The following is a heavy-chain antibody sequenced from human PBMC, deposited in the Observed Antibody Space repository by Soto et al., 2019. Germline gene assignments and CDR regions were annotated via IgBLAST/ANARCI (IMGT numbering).Heavy chain of an antibody. Sequence: EVQVVESGGDLVEPGGSLRLSCVTSGFMFSSAWMSWVCQAPGKGLEWVARIKSTKDGAARDYAAPVNGRFSISRDDSKSTVYLQMNSLRVEDTAMYYCVEGWNDFWGQGTLVTVSS. J-gene: IGHJ4*02. CDR2: IKSTKDGAAR. V-gene: IGHV3-15*01. CDR1: GFMFSSAW. CDR3: VEGWNDF. D-gene: IGHD1-1*01.